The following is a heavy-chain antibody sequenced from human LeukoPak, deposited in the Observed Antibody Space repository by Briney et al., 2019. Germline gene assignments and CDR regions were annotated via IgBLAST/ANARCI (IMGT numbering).Heavy chain of an antibody. Sequence: GGSLRLSCAAYAFSVITTFMHSVRQAPGKGLEWLSVIYSGGLTYYADSVEGRFTISRDNSKNTLYLYMNSLRAEDTDVYYCARDEVTSGGGLESWGQGALVIVSS. V-gene: IGHV3-53*01. J-gene: IGHJ4*02. CDR2: IYSGGLT. CDR3: ARDEVTSGGGLES. D-gene: IGHD3-16*01. CDR1: AFSVITTF.